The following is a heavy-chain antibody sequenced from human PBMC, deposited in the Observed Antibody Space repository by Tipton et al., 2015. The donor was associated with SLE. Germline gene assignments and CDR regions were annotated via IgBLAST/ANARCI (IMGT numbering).Heavy chain of an antibody. Sequence: QLVQSGSELKKPGASVKVSCKASGYTFTGYYMHWVRQAPGQGLEWMGWINPNSGGTNYAQKFQGRVTMTRDTSISTAYMELSRLRSDDTAVYYCAREGQGEKGYFDYWGQGTLVTVSS. CDR1: GYTFTGYY. D-gene: IGHD3-16*01. V-gene: IGHV1-2*02. CDR3: AREGQGEKGYFDY. CDR2: INPNSGGT. J-gene: IGHJ4*02.